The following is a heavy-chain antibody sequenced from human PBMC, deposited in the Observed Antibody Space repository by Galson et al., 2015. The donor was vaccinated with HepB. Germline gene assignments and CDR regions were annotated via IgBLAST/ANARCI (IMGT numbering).Heavy chain of an antibody. J-gene: IGHJ4*01. V-gene: IGHV3-66*01. CDR1: GFSASNNY. CDR3: TRVPYGAARMYYFDY. CDR2: IYSSGTT. Sequence: SLRLSCAASGFSASNNYMSWVRQAPGKGLEWVSIIYSSGTTYYADSVKGRFTISRDSSKNILFLQMDSVRADDTAVYFCTRVPYGAARMYYFDYWGRGTLVTVSS. D-gene: IGHD6-6*01.